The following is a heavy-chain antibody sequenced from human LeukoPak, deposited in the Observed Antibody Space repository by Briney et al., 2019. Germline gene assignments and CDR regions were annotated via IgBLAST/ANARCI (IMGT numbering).Heavy chain of an antibody. V-gene: IGHV3-23*01. CDR1: GFTVSSNS. D-gene: IGHD6-6*01. CDR3: AILYSSSPLDY. CDR2: ISGSGNST. Sequence: GGSLRLSCTVSGFTVSSNSMNWVRQAPGKGLEWVSTISGSGNSTYYADSVKGRFTISRDNSKNTLYLQMNSLRAEDTAIYYCAILYSSSPLDYWDQGTLVTVSS. J-gene: IGHJ4*02.